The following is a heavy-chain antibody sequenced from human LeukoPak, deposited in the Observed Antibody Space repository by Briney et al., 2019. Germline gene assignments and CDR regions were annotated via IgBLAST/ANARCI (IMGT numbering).Heavy chain of an antibody. D-gene: IGHD3-9*01. J-gene: IGHJ4*02. Sequence: GGSLRLSCAASGFTFSSYGMTWVRQAPGKGLEWVSYISSSSTIYYADSVKGRFTISRDNAKNSLYLQLNSLRAEDTAVYFCARVVWETDILADYWGQGTLVTVSS. CDR2: ISSSSTI. CDR1: GFTFSSYG. CDR3: ARVVWETDILADY. V-gene: IGHV3-48*01.